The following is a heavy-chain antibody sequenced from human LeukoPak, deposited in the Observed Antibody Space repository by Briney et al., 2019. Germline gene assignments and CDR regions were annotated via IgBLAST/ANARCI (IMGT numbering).Heavy chain of an antibody. D-gene: IGHD6-19*01. J-gene: IGHJ6*02. CDR1: GFTFSNYW. V-gene: IGHV3-49*03. Sequence: GGSLRLSCAASGFTFSNYWMSWFRQAPGKGLEWVGFIRSKAYGGTTEYAASVKGRFTISRDDSKSIAYLQMNSLKTEDTAVYYCTRDLIAVAGTNYYYYGMDVWGQGTTVTVSS. CDR2: IRSKAYGGTT. CDR3: TRDLIAVAGTNYYYYGMDV.